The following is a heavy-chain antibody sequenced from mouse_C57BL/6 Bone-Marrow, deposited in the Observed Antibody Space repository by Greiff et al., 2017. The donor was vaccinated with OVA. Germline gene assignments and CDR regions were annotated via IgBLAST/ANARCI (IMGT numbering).Heavy chain of an antibody. D-gene: IGHD2-1*01. CDR1: GYAFSSSW. Sequence: VKLQESGPELVKPGASVKISCKASGYAFSSSWMNWVKQRPGKGLEWIGRIYPGDGDTNYNGKFKGKATLTADKSSSTAYMQLSSLTSEDSAVYFCANLLRNAMDYWGQGTSVTVSS. CDR3: ANLLRNAMDY. CDR2: IYPGDGDT. V-gene: IGHV1-82*01. J-gene: IGHJ4*01.